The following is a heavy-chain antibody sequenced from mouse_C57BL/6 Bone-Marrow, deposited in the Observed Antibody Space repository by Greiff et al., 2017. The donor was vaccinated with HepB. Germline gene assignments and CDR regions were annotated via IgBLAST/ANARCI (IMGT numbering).Heavy chain of an antibody. J-gene: IGHJ2*01. CDR3: ARGMVGRRGDYFDD. D-gene: IGHD2-3*01. V-gene: IGHV1-19*01. CDR1: GYTFTDYY. Sequence: VQLQQSGPVLVKPGASVKMSCKASGYTFTDYYMNWVKQSHGKSLEWIGVINPYNGGTSYNQKFKGKATLTVDKSSSTAYMELNSLTSEDSAVYYCARGMVGRRGDYFDDWGQGTTLTVAS. CDR2: INPYNGGT.